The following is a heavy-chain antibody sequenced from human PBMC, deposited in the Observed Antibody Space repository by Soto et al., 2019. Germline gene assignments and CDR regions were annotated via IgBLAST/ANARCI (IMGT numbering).Heavy chain of an antibody. Sequence: IQLVQSAGEVKRPGASVKVSCKASGYTFNTFGITWVRQAPGQGLEWMGCVSGYSDKRDYSRKLQDRITLTADPXXXXXXXXXXXXXXXXXXXYXCXRGWGKYFGVNDFWGQGTLVTVSS. CDR3: XRGWGKYFGVNDF. D-gene: IGHD2-8*01. J-gene: IGHJ4*02. V-gene: IGHV1-18*01. CDR1: GYTFNTFG. CDR2: VSGYSDKR.